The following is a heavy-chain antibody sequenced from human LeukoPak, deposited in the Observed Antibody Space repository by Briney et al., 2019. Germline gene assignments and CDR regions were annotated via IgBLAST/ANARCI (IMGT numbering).Heavy chain of an antibody. Sequence: PGGSLRLSCAASGFTFSTYSMNWVRQAPGKGLEWVSSISSSSSYIYYADSVKGRFTISRDNAKNSLYLQMNSLRAEDTAVYYCARHPYDGTAAYFDYWGQGSLLTVSS. V-gene: IGHV3-21*01. CDR3: ARHPYDGTAAYFDY. CDR2: ISSSSSYI. D-gene: IGHD4-23*01. CDR1: GFTFSTYS. J-gene: IGHJ4*02.